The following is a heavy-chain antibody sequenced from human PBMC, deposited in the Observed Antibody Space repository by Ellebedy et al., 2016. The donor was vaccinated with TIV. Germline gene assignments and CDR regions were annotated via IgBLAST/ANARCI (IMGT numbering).Heavy chain of an antibody. J-gene: IGHJ6*02. CDR3: ARLAAGLYYYYYGMDV. CDR1: RYSFTSYW. D-gene: IGHD6-19*01. V-gene: IGHV5-51*01. Sequence: KVSCKGSRYSFTSYWIGWVRQMPGKGLEWMGIIYPGDSDTRYSPSFQGQVTISADKSISTAYLQWSSQKASDTAMYYCARLAAGLYYYYYGMDVWGQGTAVTVSS. CDR2: IYPGDSDT.